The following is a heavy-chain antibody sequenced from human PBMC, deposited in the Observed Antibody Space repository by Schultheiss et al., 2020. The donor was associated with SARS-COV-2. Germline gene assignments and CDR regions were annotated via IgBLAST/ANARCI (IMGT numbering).Heavy chain of an antibody. V-gene: IGHV4-61*02. CDR3: AREEIFGVANYGMDV. Sequence: SETLSLTCTVSGGSISSGSYYWSWIRQPAGKGLEWIGRIYTSGSTNYNPSLKSRVTMSVDTSKNQFSLKLSSVTAADTAVYYCAREEIFGVANYGMDVWGQGTTVTVSS. CDR2: IYTSGST. J-gene: IGHJ6*02. D-gene: IGHD3-3*01. CDR1: GGSISSGSYY.